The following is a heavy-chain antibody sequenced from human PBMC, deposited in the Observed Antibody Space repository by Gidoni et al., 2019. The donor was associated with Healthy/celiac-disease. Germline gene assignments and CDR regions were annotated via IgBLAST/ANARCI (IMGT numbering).Heavy chain of an antibody. J-gene: IGHJ4*02. CDR1: GGSFSGYY. V-gene: IGHV4-34*01. CDR3: ARGQADLDY. CDR2: INHSGST. Sequence: QVQLQPWGAGLLKPSDTLSLTCAVYGGSFSGYYWSWIRQPPGKGLEWIGEINHSGSTNYNPSLKSRVTISVDTSKNQFSLKLSSVTAADTAVYYCARGQADLDYWGQGTLVTVSS.